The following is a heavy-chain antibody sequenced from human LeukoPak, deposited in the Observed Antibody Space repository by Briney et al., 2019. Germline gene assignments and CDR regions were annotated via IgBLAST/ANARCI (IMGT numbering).Heavy chain of an antibody. D-gene: IGHD3-3*01. CDR3: ARAYLEWLYNWFDP. Sequence: SETLSLTCAVYGGSFSSSSYYWGWIRQPPGKGLEWIGSIYYSGSTYYNPSLKSRVTISVDTSKIQFSLKLSSVTAADTAVYYCARAYLEWLYNWFDPWGQGTLVTVSS. V-gene: IGHV4-39*07. J-gene: IGHJ5*02. CDR2: IYYSGST. CDR1: GGSFSSSSYY.